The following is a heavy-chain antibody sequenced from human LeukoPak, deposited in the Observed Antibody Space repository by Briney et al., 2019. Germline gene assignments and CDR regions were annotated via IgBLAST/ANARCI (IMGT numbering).Heavy chain of an antibody. Sequence: PSETLSLTCAVYGGSFSGYYWSWIRQPPGKGLEWIGEINHSGSTNYNPSLKSRVTISVDTSKNQFSLKLSSVTAADTAVYYCARGPLKDCSSTSCYIPLRYWGQGTLVTVSS. D-gene: IGHD2-2*01. V-gene: IGHV4-34*01. J-gene: IGHJ4*02. CDR1: GGSFSGYY. CDR2: INHSGST. CDR3: ARGPLKDCSSTSCYIPLRY.